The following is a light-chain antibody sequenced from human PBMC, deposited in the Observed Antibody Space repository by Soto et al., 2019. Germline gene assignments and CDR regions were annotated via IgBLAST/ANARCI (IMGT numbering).Light chain of an antibody. CDR2: LNSDGSH. CDR1: SGHSSYA. Sequence: QSVLTQSPSASASLGASVKLTCTLSSGHSSYAIAWHQQQPEKGPRYLMKLNSDGSHSKGDGIPDRFSGSSSGAERYLTISSLQSEDEADYYCQTWGTGIDFGTGTKLTVL. J-gene: IGLJ1*01. V-gene: IGLV4-69*01. CDR3: QTWGTGID.